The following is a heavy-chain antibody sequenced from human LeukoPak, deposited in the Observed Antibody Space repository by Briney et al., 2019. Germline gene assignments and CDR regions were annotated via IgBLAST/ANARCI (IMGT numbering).Heavy chain of an antibody. CDR3: ARAPGGCGGTCAFDY. D-gene: IGHD2-21*01. V-gene: IGHV4-34*01. CDR1: GGSLSGYY. J-gene: IGHJ4*02. Sequence: SETLSLTCAVYGGSLSGYYWSCLRQPPGKGLEWIGKINHSGSTNYNPSLKSRVTMSVDTSRNQFSLRLTSVTAADTAVYCARAPGGCGGTCAFDYWGQGSLVAVSS. CDR2: INHSGST.